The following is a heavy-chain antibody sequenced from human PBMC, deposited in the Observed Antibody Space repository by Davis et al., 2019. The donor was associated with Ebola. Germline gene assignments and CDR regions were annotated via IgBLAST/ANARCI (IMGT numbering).Heavy chain of an antibody. CDR3: ARRRWFGESWWFDP. D-gene: IGHD3-10*01. CDR1: GGSISSDY. CDR2: IYSSGNT. Sequence: MPSETLSLTCSVSGGSISSDYWSWIRQPPGKGLEWIGYIYSSGNTNYNPSLKSRVTISLDTSKNQFSLKLSYVTAADTAVYYCARRRWFGESWWFDPWGQGTLVTVSS. V-gene: IGHV4-59*08. J-gene: IGHJ5*02.